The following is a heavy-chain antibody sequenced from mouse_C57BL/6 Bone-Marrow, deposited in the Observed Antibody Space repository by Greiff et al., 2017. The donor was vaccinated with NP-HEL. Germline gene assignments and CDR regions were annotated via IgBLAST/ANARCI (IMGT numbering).Heavy chain of an antibody. CDR2: IYPGNSDT. V-gene: IGHV1-5*01. J-gene: IGHJ2*01. D-gene: IGHD3-2*02. CDR1: GYTFTSYW. Sequence: VQLQQSGTVLARPGASVKMSCKTSGYTFTSYWMHWVKQRPGQGLEWIGAIYPGNSDTSYNQKFKGKSKRTAVTSASTAYLELSSLTNEDSAVYYSTRRTAQAPFDYWGQGTTLTVAT. CDR3: TRRTAQAPFDY.